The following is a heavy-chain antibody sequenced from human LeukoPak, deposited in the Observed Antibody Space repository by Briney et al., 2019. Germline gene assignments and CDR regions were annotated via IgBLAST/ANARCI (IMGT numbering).Heavy chain of an antibody. D-gene: IGHD6-19*01. V-gene: IGHV3-48*04. CDR3: ASIAVAGEPFDY. CDR2: ISSSGSTI. CDR1: GFTFSSYS. Sequence: GGSLRLSCAASGFTFSSYSMNWVRQAPGKGLEWVSYISSSGSTIYYADSVKGRFTISRDNAKNSLYLQMNSLRAEDTAVYYCASIAVAGEPFDYWGQGTLVTVSS. J-gene: IGHJ4*02.